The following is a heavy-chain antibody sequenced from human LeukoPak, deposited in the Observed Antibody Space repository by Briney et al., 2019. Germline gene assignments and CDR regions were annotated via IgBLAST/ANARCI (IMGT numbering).Heavy chain of an antibody. V-gene: IGHV5-51*01. Sequence: GGSLKISCKSSGYSFTNYWIDWVRPVPGKGLEWMGIIYPGDSDTRYSPSFQGQVTISADKSISTAYLQWSSLKASDTAMYYCARKRKYDSSGYYPDAFDIWGQGTMVTVSS. J-gene: IGHJ3*02. CDR2: IYPGDSDT. D-gene: IGHD3-22*01. CDR1: GYSFTNYW. CDR3: ARKRKYDSSGYYPDAFDI.